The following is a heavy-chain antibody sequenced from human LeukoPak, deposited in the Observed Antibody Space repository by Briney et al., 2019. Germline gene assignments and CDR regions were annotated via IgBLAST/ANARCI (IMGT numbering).Heavy chain of an antibody. Sequence: GGSLRLSCAGSGFTFSSYAMSWVRQAPGKGLEWVSGISGSGGSTYYADSVKGRFTISRDNFKNTVSLQMNSLRAEDTALYYCVRDKRYPDDVFDIWGQGTLVTVSS. J-gene: IGHJ3*02. D-gene: IGHD1-1*01. CDR3: VRDKRYPDDVFDI. V-gene: IGHV3-23*01. CDR2: ISGSGGST. CDR1: GFTFSSYA.